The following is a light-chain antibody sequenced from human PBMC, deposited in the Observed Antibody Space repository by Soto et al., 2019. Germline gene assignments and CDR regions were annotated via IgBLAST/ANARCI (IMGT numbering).Light chain of an antibody. CDR3: SSYTSNNTLV. V-gene: IGLV2-14*03. J-gene: IGLJ2*01. CDR2: DVS. CDR1: SSDVGGFNF. Sequence: QSTLTQPASVSGSPGQSIAISCTGTSSDVGGFNFVSWYQQHPGKAPNLMIYDVSNRPSGVSPRFSGSKSGNTASLTISGLQAEDEADYYCSSYTSNNTLVFGGGTKLT.